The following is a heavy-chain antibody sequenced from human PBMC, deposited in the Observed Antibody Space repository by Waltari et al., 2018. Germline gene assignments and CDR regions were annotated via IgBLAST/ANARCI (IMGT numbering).Heavy chain of an antibody. CDR3: ARDNWNDADAFDI. CDR2: IGGSGGSI. Sequence: EVQLVESGGELVQPGGSPRLSCAASGFTFSDYGMNWVRQAPGKGLEWLSYIGGSGGSIYYADSVKGRFTISRDNEKNSLYLQMDSLRAEDTAVYYCARDNWNDADAFDIWGQGTVVTVSS. V-gene: IGHV3-48*01. J-gene: IGHJ3*02. CDR1: GFTFSDYG. D-gene: IGHD1-1*01.